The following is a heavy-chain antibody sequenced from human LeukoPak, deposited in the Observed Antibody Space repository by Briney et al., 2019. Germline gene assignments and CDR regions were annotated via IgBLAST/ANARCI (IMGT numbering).Heavy chain of an antibody. CDR1: NGPTNTYQ. V-gene: IGHV4-59*12. Sequence: SETLSLTCTVSNGPTNTYQWTWIRQPPGRGLEWIGNIHYSGSANYNPSLKSRVAMSVDTSKNQFSLDLTSVTAADAAVYYCARDCSGGTCYLGVLDYWGQGILVTVSS. CDR2: IHYSGSA. CDR3: ARDCSGGTCYLGVLDY. D-gene: IGHD2-15*01. J-gene: IGHJ4*02.